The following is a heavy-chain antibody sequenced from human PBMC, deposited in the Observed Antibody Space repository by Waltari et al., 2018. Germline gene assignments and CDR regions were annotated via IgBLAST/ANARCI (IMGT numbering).Heavy chain of an antibody. CDR2: VYSDGST. Sequence: QVQLQESGPGLVKPSETLSLTCTVSGDSISSFHWSWIRQTPGKGLEWIGYVYSDGSTSYNPPLRSRVIISIDTSKNQFSLRLTSVTAADTAMYYCARFWSAYPNWFHPWGQGILVTVSP. J-gene: IGHJ5*02. V-gene: IGHV4-59*01. CDR3: ARFWSAYPNWFHP. D-gene: IGHD3-3*01. CDR1: GDSISSFH.